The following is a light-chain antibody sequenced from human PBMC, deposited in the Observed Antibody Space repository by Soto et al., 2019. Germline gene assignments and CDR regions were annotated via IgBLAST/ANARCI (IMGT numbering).Light chain of an antibody. Sequence: EIVLTQSPLSLSVTPGQPASISCKSSQGLVYSDVETYLYWYLLKSGQPPQLLISEVSNLFSGVSDKFSGSGSGQHFTLKISRVDLEDVGVYYYLPSIQLPLTFDQGPRLQIK. J-gene: IGKJ5*01. V-gene: IGKV2D-29*01. CDR1: QGLVYSDVETY. CDR3: LPSIQLPLT. CDR2: EVS.